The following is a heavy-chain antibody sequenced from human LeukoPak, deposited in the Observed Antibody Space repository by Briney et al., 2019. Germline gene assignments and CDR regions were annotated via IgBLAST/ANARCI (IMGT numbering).Heavy chain of an antibody. CDR2: IKQDGSEK. V-gene: IGHV3-7*03. J-gene: IGHJ6*02. CDR3: ARDLGVSFEAYWSSTHPPMDV. D-gene: IGHD3-16*01. CDR1: GFTFSTYW. Sequence: GGSLRLSCAASGFTFSTYWMNWVRQAPGKGLEWVANIKQDGSEKYYVDSVKGRFVVSRDNAKNSLYLQMNSLRAEDTAVYYCARDLGVSFEAYWSSTHPPMDVWGQGTTVTVSS.